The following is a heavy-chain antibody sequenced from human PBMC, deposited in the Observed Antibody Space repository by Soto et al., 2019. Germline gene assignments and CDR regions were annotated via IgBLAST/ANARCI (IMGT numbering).Heavy chain of an antibody. J-gene: IGHJ4*02. V-gene: IGHV3-33*01. CDR3: ARDPGYCSSTSCYAFDY. D-gene: IGHD2-2*01. Sequence: ESVGGVVQPGRSLRLSCAASGFTFSSYGMHWVRQAPGKGLEWVAVIWYDGSNKYYADSVKGRFTISRDNSKNTLYLQMNSLRAEDTAVYYCARDPGYCSSTSCYAFDYWGQGTLVTVSS. CDR1: GFTFSSYG. CDR2: IWYDGSNK.